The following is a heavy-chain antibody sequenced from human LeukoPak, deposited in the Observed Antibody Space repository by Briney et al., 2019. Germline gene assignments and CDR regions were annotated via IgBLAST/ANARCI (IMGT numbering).Heavy chain of an antibody. V-gene: IGHV3-23*01. CDR1: GFTFSSYG. CDR3: ASLYGDYNWFDP. Sequence: GGSLRLSCAASGFTFSSYGMSWVRQAPGKGLEWVSAISGSGDRTYYADSVKGRFTISRDNAKNTLYLQMNSLRAEDTAVYYCASLYGDYNWFDPWGQGTLVTVSS. CDR2: ISGSGDRT. J-gene: IGHJ5*02. D-gene: IGHD4-17*01.